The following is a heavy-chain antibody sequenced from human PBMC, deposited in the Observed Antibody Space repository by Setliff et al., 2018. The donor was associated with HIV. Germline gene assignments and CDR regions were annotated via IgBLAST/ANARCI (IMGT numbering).Heavy chain of an antibody. V-gene: IGHV3-7*04. Sequence: GGSLRLSCAASGFTFSSYWMSWVRQAPGKGLEWVANINQDGSEKYYVDSVKGRFTISRDSAKNSLYLQMNSLRAEDTAVYYCARGYLYYYYYYMDVWGRGTTVTVSS. D-gene: IGHD1-26*01. J-gene: IGHJ6*03. CDR2: INQDGSEK. CDR1: GFTFSSYW. CDR3: ARGYLYYYYYYMDV.